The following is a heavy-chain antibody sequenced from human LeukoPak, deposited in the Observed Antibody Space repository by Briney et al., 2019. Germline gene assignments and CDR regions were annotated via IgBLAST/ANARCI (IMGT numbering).Heavy chain of an antibody. J-gene: IGHJ4*02. V-gene: IGHV3-66*01. CDR2: IYSGGTT. Sequence: GGSLRLSRAASGFTVSSNYMSWVRQAPGKGLEWVSVIYSGGTTYYADSVKGRFSISRDNSKNTLYLQMNSLRVEDTAVYYCARGYSGYDCLGYWGQGTLVTVSS. CDR3: ARGYSGYDCLGY. CDR1: GFTVSSNY. D-gene: IGHD5-12*01.